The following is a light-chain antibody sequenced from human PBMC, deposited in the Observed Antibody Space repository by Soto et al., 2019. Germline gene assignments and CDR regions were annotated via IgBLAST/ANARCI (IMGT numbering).Light chain of an antibody. CDR1: QSVNSN. V-gene: IGKV3-15*01. Sequence: RVMKQSKATVSVSPGERATLSCRASQSVNSNLDWFQQKPGQAPRLLLYAVSARATGVPARFSGSGSGTDFTLTISSLHSEDSAIYYCQQSNNWPYTFG. CDR3: QQSNNWPYT. CDR2: AVS. J-gene: IGKJ2*01.